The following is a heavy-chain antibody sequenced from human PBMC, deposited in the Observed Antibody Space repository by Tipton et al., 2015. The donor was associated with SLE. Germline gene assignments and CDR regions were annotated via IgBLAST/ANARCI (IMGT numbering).Heavy chain of an antibody. V-gene: IGHV4-39*07. CDR1: GGSISSSSYY. CDR2: IYYSGST. D-gene: IGHD3-10*01. CDR3: AGMSYPRECYFDY. Sequence: TLSLTCTVSGGSISSSSYYWGWIRQPPGKGLEWIGSIYYSGSTYYNPSLKSRVTISVDTSKNQFSLKLSSVTAADTAVYYCAGMSYPRECYFDYWRQGTLVTVSS. J-gene: IGHJ4*02.